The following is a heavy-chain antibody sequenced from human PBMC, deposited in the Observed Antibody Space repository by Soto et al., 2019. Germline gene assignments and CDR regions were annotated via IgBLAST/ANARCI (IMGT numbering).Heavy chain of an antibody. V-gene: IGHV2-5*02. CDR3: AHRRGYYHDTSGFSHVDK. Sequence: QITLKESGPTLVRPTQTLTLTCTFSGFSLNSRGEGVGWFRQPPRRAPEWVSLIFWDGEKRYSPFLGTRLFVTKDTSDNKVVLTVTNVDPADTATYYCAHRRGYYHDTSGFSHVDKWGQGIVVSVSS. CDR1: GFSLNSRGEG. D-gene: IGHD3-22*01. CDR2: IFWDGEK. J-gene: IGHJ4*02.